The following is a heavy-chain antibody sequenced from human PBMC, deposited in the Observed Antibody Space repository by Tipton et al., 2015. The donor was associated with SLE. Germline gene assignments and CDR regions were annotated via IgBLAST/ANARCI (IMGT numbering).Heavy chain of an antibody. Sequence: SLRLSCAASGFTFGNFAMHWVRQAPGKGLEWVAVISYDGTEKYYADSVKGRFTISRDYSRNTLYLQMNSLRAEDTAVYYCAREKGITNNWYFDLWGRGTLVTVSS. D-gene: IGHD3-10*01. J-gene: IGHJ2*01. CDR3: AREKGITNNWYFDL. CDR2: ISYDGTEK. V-gene: IGHV3-30*04. CDR1: GFTFGNFA.